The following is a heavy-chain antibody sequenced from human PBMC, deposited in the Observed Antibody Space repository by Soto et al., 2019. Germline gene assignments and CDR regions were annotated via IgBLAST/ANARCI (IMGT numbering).Heavy chain of an antibody. CDR1: GGSISIGDYY. D-gene: IGHD5-18*01. Sequence: PSETLSLTCTVSGGSISIGDYYWSCIRQPPGKGLEWIGYIYYSGSTYYNPSLKSRVTISVDTSKNQFSLKLSSVTAADTAVYYCARGGEDTAMVGGLYYYYGMDVWGQGTTVTVSS. J-gene: IGHJ6*02. V-gene: IGHV4-30-4*01. CDR3: ARGGEDTAMVGGLYYYYGMDV. CDR2: IYYSGST.